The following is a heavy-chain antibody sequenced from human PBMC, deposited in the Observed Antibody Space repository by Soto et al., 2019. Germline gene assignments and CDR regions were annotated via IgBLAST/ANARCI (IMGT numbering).Heavy chain of an antibody. D-gene: IGHD3-16*01. Sequence: GGSLRLSCAASGFTFSSYGMHWVRQAPGKGLEWVAVISYDGSNKYYADSVKGRFTISRDNSKNTLYLQMNSLRAEDTAVYYCAKDRTSGVPNYDYIWGAVYWGQGTLVTVSS. J-gene: IGHJ4*02. CDR1: GFTFSSYG. CDR3: AKDRTSGVPNYDYIWGAVY. CDR2: ISYDGSNK. V-gene: IGHV3-30*18.